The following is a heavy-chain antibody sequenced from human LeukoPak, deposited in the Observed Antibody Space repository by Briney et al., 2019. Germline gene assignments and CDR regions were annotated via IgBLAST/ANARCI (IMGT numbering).Heavy chain of an antibody. CDR3: ARVAFLEWQRGRTYYYHMDV. D-gene: IGHD3-3*02. CDR2: MNPNSGNT. CDR1: GYTFTSYD. V-gene: IGHV1-8*03. J-gene: IGHJ6*03. Sequence: GASVKVSCKASGYTFTSYDINWVRQATGQGLEWMGWMNPNSGNTGYAQKFQGRVTITRNTSISTAYMELSSLRSEDTAVYYCARVAFLEWQRGRTYYYHMDVWGKGTTVTVSS.